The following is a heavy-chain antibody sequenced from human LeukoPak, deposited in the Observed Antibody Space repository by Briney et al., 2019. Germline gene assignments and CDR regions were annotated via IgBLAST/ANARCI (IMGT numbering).Heavy chain of an antibody. CDR3: ARGRITGTMGLYYFDY. Sequence: PSETLSLTCAVYGGSFSGYYWSWIRQPPGKGLEWIGEINHSGSTNYNPSLKSRVTISVDTSKNQFSLKLSSVTAADTAVYYCARGRITGTMGLYYFDYWGQGTLVTVSS. J-gene: IGHJ4*02. V-gene: IGHV4-34*01. CDR2: INHSGST. D-gene: IGHD1-7*01. CDR1: GGSFSGYY.